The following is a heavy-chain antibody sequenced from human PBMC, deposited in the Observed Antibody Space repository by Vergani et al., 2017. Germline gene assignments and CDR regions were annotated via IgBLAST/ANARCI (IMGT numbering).Heavy chain of an antibody. Sequence: QEQLVESGGGLVKPGGSLRLSCEASGFTFNAYYMSWVRQAPGKGLECVSYISVSGTSIHYADSVKGRFTISRDDSKNTVYLQINSLRAEDTAFYYCADLYGEDGFSPFWGQGTLVTVSS. V-gene: IGHV3-11*01. CDR1: GFTFNAYY. J-gene: IGHJ4*02. CDR2: ISVSGTSI. D-gene: IGHD4/OR15-4a*01. CDR3: ADLYGEDGFSPF.